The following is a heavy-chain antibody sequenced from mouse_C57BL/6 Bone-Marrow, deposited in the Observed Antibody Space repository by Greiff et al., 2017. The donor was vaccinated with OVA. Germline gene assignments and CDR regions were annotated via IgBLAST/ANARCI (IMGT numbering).Heavy chain of an antibody. D-gene: IGHD2-3*01. J-gene: IGHJ4*01. CDR1: GYTFTSYG. CDR2: IYPRSGNT. Sequence: QVQLQQSGAELARPGASVKLSCQASGYTFTSYGISWVKQRTGQGLEWIGEIYPRSGNTYYNEKFKGKATLTADKSSSTAYMELRSLTSEDSAVYFCARSRWLPYAMDYWGQGTSVTVSS. CDR3: ARSRWLPYAMDY. V-gene: IGHV1-81*01.